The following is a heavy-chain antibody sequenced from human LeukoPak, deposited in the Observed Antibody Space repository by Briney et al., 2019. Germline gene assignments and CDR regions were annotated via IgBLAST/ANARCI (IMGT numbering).Heavy chain of an antibody. J-gene: IGHJ4*02. D-gene: IGHD1-1*01. CDR2: IYHSGST. CDR3: ARETARMYYFDY. CDR1: GYSISSGYY. Sequence: SETLSLTCTVSGYSISSGYYWGWIRQPPGKGLEWIGSIYHSGSTYYNPSLKSRVTISVDTSKNQFSLKLSSVTAADTAVYYCARETARMYYFDYWGQGTLVTVSS. V-gene: IGHV4-38-2*02.